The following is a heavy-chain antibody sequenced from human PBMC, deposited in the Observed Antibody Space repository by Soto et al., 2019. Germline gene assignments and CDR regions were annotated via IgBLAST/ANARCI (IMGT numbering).Heavy chain of an antibody. CDR2: IYYSGST. Sequence: PSETLSLTCTVSGGSISSYYWSWIRQPPGKGLEWIGYIYYSGSTNYNPSLRSRVTISVDTSKNQFSLKLSSVTAADTAVYYCARRGPTDWNDDEWFDPWGQGTLVTVPQ. V-gene: IGHV4-59*08. CDR3: ARRGPTDWNDDEWFDP. CDR1: GGSISSYY. J-gene: IGHJ5*02. D-gene: IGHD1-1*01.